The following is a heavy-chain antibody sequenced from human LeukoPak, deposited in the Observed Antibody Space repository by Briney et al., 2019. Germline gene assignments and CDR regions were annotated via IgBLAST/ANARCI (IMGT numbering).Heavy chain of an antibody. V-gene: IGHV4-61*02. CDR2: IYTSGST. CDR1: GGSISSGSYY. CDR3: ARAPTGGFYYYYYTDV. Sequence: SLTLSLTCTVTGGSISSGSYYWSWIRQPAGKGLEWIGRIYTSGSTNYNPSLKSRVTISVGTSKNQFSLKLSSVIAADTAVYYCARAPTGGFYYYYYTDVCGKGTTVTVSS. J-gene: IGHJ6*03.